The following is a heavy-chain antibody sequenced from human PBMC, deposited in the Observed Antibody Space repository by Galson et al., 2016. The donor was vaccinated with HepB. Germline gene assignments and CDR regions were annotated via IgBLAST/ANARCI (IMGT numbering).Heavy chain of an antibody. CDR1: GGSITNYY. J-gene: IGHJ4*02. V-gene: IGHV4-39*01. CDR2: IYDSGSA. Sequence: SETLSLTCTVSGGSITNYYWVWIRQPPGKGLEWIGTIYDSGSAYFSPSLKSRVAISVDTSKNQISLKLTSVTAADTAVYYCARHNEGTMLSLWGQGTLVTVSS. CDR3: ARHNEGTMLSL. D-gene: IGHD2-8*01.